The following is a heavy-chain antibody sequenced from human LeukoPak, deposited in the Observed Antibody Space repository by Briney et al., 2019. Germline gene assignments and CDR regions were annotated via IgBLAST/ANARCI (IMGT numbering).Heavy chain of an antibody. V-gene: IGHV3-74*01. D-gene: IGHD6-13*01. CDR1: GFTFSSYW. CDR2: INSDGSST. J-gene: IGHJ4*02. CDR3: ASPYSSSWYSS. Sequence: PGGSLRLSCAASGFTFSSYWMHWVRQAPGKGLVWVSRINSDGSSTSYADSVKGRFTISRDNAKNTLYLQMNSLRAEDTAVYYCASPYSSSWYSSWGQGTLVTVSS.